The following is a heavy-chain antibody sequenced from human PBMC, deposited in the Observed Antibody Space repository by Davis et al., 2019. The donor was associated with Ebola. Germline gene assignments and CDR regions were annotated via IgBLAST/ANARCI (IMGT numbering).Heavy chain of an antibody. J-gene: IGHJ4*02. V-gene: IGHV1-69*13. Sequence: SVKVSCKASGGTFSSYAISWVRQAPGQGLEWMGGIIPIFGTANYAQKFQGRVTITADESTSTAYMELSSLRSEDTAVYYCARDPYFYSGYDISDYWGQGTLVTVSS. D-gene: IGHD5-12*01. CDR2: IIPIFGTA. CDR1: GGTFSSYA. CDR3: ARDPYFYSGYDISDY.